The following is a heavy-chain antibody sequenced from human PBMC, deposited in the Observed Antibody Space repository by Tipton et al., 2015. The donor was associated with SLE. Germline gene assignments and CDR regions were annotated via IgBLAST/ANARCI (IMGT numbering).Heavy chain of an antibody. J-gene: IGHJ4*02. V-gene: IGHV4-34*01. CDR1: GGSFSPDY. CDR2: INHSGST. D-gene: IGHD5-12*01. CDR3: ARSQWVRFPPNFFSSSMDV. Sequence: TLSLTCAVYGGSFSPDYWSWIRQPPGKGLEWIGEINHSGSTNYNPSLKSRVIISIDTSKNQFSLELSSVTAADTAVYYCARSQWVRFPPNFFSSSMDVWGQGTLVTVSS.